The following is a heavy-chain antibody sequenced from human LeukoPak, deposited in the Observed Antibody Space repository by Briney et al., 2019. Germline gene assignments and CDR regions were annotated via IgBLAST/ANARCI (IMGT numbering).Heavy chain of an antibody. J-gene: IGHJ3*02. V-gene: IGHV4-4*07. Sequence: SETLSLTCSVSGDSINNFYWSWIRQPAGKGLEWIGRVYSSGSTDYNPSLKSRVSMSVDTSRNQVSLRLSSMTAADTALYYCARGYKPASGKDGAFDIWGQGTMVTVSS. CDR2: VYSSGST. CDR1: GDSINNFY. D-gene: IGHD6-13*01. CDR3: ARGYKPASGKDGAFDI.